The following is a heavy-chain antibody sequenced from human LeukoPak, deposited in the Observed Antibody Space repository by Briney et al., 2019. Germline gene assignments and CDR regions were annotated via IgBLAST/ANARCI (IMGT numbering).Heavy chain of an antibody. CDR1: GFTFSSYA. D-gene: IGHD3-3*01. J-gene: IGHJ4*02. V-gene: IGHV3-23*01. Sequence: GGSLRLSCAASGFTFSSYAMGWVRQAPGKGLEWVSAISGSGGSTYYADSVKGRFTISRDNSENTLYLQMNSLRAEDTAVYYCAKVFSYYDFWSYFDYWGQGTLVTVSS. CDR2: ISGSGGST. CDR3: AKVFSYYDFWSYFDY.